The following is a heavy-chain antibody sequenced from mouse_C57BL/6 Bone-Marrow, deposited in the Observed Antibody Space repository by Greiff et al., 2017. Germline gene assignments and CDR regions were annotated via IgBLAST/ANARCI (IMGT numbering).Heavy chain of an antibody. CDR2: ISDGGSYT. V-gene: IGHV5-4*01. CDR3: AYGNYWYFDV. Sequence: EVQRVESGGGLVKPGGSLKLSCAASGFTFSSYAMSWVRQTPEKRLEWVATISDGGSYTYYPDNVKGRFTISRDNAKNNLYLQMSHLKSEDTAMYYCAYGNYWYFDVWGTGTTVTVSS. J-gene: IGHJ1*03. CDR1: GFTFSSYA. D-gene: IGHD2-1*01.